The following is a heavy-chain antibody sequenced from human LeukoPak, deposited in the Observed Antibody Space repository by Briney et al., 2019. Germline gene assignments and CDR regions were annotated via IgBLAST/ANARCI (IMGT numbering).Heavy chain of an antibody. Sequence: SVKVSCKASGGTFSSYAISWVRQAPGQGLEWMGGIIPIFGTANYAQKFQGRVTMTRDTSTSTVYMELSSLRSEDTAVYYCASGLFTDYGMDVWGQGTTVTVSS. CDR1: GGTFSSYA. J-gene: IGHJ6*02. CDR2: IIPIFGTA. D-gene: IGHD3-3*01. CDR3: ASGLFTDYGMDV. V-gene: IGHV1-69*05.